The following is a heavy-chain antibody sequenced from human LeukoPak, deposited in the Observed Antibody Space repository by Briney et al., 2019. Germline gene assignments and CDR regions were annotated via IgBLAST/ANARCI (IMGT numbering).Heavy chain of an antibody. CDR1: GASITSGDYS. D-gene: IGHD3-10*01. CDR2: IYHTGNT. CDR3: ARGSFLRGNPGSWFDP. Sequence: PSETLSLTCTVSGASITSGDYSWNWMRQPPGKDLEWIGYIYHTGNTYLNPSLKSRVTISVDRSKDQFSLKLTSVTAADTAVYYCARGSFLRGNPGSWFDPWGQGTLVTVSS. V-gene: IGHV4-30-2*01. J-gene: IGHJ5*02.